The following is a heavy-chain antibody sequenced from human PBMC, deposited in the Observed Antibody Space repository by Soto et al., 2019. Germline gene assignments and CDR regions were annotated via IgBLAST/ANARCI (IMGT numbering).Heavy chain of an antibody. CDR2: IRSQSDGGTR. Sequence: DVQLVESGGGLVKPGGSLRLSCVASGLTFSDACMNWLLQVPGKGPEWVARIRSQSDGGTRDYTAPVNGRFTISTDDSKITLYQQMNSLTADDTAIYYCATAPGYWGSAPLDFWGQGTLVTVSS. CDR3: ATAPGYWGSAPLDF. V-gene: IGHV3-15*07. D-gene: IGHD7-27*01. J-gene: IGHJ4*02. CDR1: GLTFSDAC.